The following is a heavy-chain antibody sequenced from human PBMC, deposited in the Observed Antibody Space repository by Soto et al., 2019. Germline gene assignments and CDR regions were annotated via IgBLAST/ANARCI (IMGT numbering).Heavy chain of an antibody. CDR3: ARGLRKVVIPYYYYGMDV. D-gene: IGHD3-22*01. V-gene: IGHV1-69*13. CDR2: IIPIFGTA. CDR1: GGTFSSYA. Sequence: SVKVSCKASGGTFSSYAISWVRQAPGQGLEWMGGIIPIFGTANYAQKFQGRVTITADESTSTAYMELSSLRSEDTAVYYCARGLRKVVIPYYYYGMDVWGQGTTVTVSS. J-gene: IGHJ6*02.